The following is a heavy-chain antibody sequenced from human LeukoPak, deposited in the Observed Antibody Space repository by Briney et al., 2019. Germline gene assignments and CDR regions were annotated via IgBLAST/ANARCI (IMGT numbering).Heavy chain of an antibody. CDR1: GFSLSTTGVR. CDR3: ARISALGDVIWLDP. CDR2: IDWDDDK. D-gene: IGHD6-13*01. V-gene: IGHV2-70*04. Sequence: SGPALVKPTQTLTLTCSFSGFSLSTTGVRVSWIRQPPGKALEWLARIDWDDDKFYSASLRTRLTISKDTSKNQVVLTVTNMDPVDTATYYCARISALGDVIWLDPWGQGILVTVSS. J-gene: IGHJ5*02.